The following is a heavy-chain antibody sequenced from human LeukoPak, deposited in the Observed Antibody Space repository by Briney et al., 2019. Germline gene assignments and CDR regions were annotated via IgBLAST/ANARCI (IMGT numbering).Heavy chain of an antibody. V-gene: IGHV3-48*03. CDR3: SRDSPRCSWYSYYYYGMDV. CDR2: ISSSGSTI. Sequence: GGSLRLSCAASGFTFSSYEMNWVRQAPGKGLEWVSYISSSGSTIYYADSVKGRFTISRDNAKNSLYLQMNSLRAEDTAVYYCSRDSPRCSWYSYYYYGMDVWGQGTTVTVSS. D-gene: IGHD6-13*01. J-gene: IGHJ6*02. CDR1: GFTFSSYE.